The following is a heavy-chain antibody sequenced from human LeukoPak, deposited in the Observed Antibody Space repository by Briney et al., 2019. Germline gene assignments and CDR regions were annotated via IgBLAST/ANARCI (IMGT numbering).Heavy chain of an antibody. Sequence: GGSLRLSCAASGFTFSSYSMNWVRQAPGKGLEWVSSISSSSSYIYYADSVKGRFTISRDNAKNSLYLQMNSLRAEDTAVYYCARGPNVVPATNWFDPWGQGTLVTVSS. CDR2: ISSSSSYI. D-gene: IGHD2-2*01. J-gene: IGHJ5*02. CDR3: ARGPNVVPATNWFDP. CDR1: GFTFSSYS. V-gene: IGHV3-21*04.